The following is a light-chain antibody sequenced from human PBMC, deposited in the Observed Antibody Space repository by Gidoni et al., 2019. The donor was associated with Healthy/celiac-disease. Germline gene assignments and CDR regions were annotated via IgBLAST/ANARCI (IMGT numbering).Light chain of an antibody. CDR3: QQYGSSPAT. J-gene: IGKJ4*01. Sequence: EIVLTQSPGTLSLSPGERATLSCRASQSVSSSYLAWYQQKPGQAPRLLIYGASSRATGIPDRFRGSGSGTDFTLTISRLDPEDFAVYYCQQYGSSPATFGGGTKVEIK. CDR2: GAS. CDR1: QSVSSSY. V-gene: IGKV3-20*01.